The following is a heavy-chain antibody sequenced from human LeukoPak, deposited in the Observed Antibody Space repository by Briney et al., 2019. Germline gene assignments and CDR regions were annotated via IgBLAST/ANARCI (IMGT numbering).Heavy chain of an antibody. CDR2: INPNSGGT. CDR3: ARDSPPDY. D-gene: IGHD1-14*01. V-gene: IGHV1-2*02. Sequence: ASVKVSCKASGYTFTGYYMHWVRQAPGQGLEWMGWINPNSGGTNYAQKFQGRVTMTRDTSISTAYMELNSLRAEDTAVYYCARDSPPDYWGRGTLVTVSS. CDR1: GYTFTGYY. J-gene: IGHJ4*02.